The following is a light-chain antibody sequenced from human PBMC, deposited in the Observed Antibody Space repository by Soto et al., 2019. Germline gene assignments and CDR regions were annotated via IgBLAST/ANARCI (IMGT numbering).Light chain of an antibody. Sequence: EIVMTQSPATLSVSPGEGATLSCRASQSVSHNLAWYQQKPGQAPRLLIYGASTRATGIPTRFSGSGSGTEFTLTISSRQSEDFAVYYCEQYNSGPPLYTFGQGTKLEIK. CDR2: GAS. J-gene: IGKJ2*01. CDR1: QSVSHN. CDR3: EQYNSGPPLYT. V-gene: IGKV3-15*01.